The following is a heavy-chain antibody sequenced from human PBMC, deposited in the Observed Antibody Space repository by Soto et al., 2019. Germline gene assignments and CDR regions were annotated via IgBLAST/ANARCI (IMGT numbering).Heavy chain of an antibody. J-gene: IGHJ6*02. CDR1: GGTFSSYA. V-gene: IGHV1-69*01. Sequence: QVQLVQSGAEVKKPGSSVKVSCKASGGTFSSYAISWVRQAPGQGLEWMGGIIPICGTANYAQKFQGRGTITADESTSTAYMELSSLRSEDTAVYYCARGDGIAARRALGVYYYGMDVWGQGTTVTVSS. D-gene: IGHD6-6*01. CDR3: ARGDGIAARRALGVYYYGMDV. CDR2: IIPICGTA.